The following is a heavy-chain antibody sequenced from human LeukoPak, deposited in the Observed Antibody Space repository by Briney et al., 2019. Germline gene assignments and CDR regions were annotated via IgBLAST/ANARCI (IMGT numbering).Heavy chain of an antibody. V-gene: IGHV4-34*01. Sequence: PSETLSLTCAVYGGSFSGYYWSWIRQPPGKGLEWIGEINHSGSTNYNPSLKSRVTTSVDKSKNQFSLKLSSVTAADTAVYYCARGGWSPEHPPDYWGQGTLVTVSS. J-gene: IGHJ4*02. CDR3: ARGGWSPEHPPDY. CDR1: GGSFSGYY. CDR2: INHSGST. D-gene: IGHD6-19*01.